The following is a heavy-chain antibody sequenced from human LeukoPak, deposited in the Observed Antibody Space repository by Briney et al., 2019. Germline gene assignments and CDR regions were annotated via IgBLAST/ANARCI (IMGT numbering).Heavy chain of an antibody. D-gene: IGHD3-22*01. V-gene: IGHV1-18*01. CDR3: ATLQDMITLDY. CDR2: ISAYNGNT. J-gene: IGHJ4*02. CDR1: GYTFTSYG. Sequence: ASVKVSCKASGYTFTSYGISWVRQAPGQGLEWMGWISAYNGNTNYAQKLQGRVAMTEDTSTDTAHMELSSLRSEDTAVYYCATLQDMITLDYWGQGTLVTVSS.